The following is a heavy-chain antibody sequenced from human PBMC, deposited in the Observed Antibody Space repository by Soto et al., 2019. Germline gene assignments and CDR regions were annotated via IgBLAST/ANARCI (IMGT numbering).Heavy chain of an antibody. CDR2: IYYSGST. Sequence: SETLSLTCTVSGGSISSGDYYWSWIRQPPGKGLEWIGFIYYSGSTYYNPSLKSRVNISVDTSKNQFSLKLSSVTAADTAVYYCARRYGDSYNWFDPWGQGTLVTVSS. CDR1: GGSISSGDYY. J-gene: IGHJ5*02. CDR3: ARRYGDSYNWFDP. D-gene: IGHD4-17*01. V-gene: IGHV4-30-4*01.